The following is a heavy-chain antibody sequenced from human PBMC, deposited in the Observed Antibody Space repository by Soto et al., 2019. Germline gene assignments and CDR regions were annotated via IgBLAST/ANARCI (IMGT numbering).Heavy chain of an antibody. Sequence: GGSLRLSCAASGFTFSSYSMNWVRQAPGKGLEWVSSISSSSSYIYYADSVKGRFTISRDNAKNSLYLQMNSLRAEDTAVYYCASDDYGNAFDIWGQGTMVTVSS. J-gene: IGHJ3*02. CDR3: ASDDYGNAFDI. V-gene: IGHV3-21*01. D-gene: IGHD4-17*01. CDR2: ISSSSSYI. CDR1: GFTFSSYS.